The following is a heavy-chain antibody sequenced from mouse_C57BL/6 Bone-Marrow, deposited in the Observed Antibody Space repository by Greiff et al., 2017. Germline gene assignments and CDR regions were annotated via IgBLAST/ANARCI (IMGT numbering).Heavy chain of an antibody. CDR1: GYSFTGYY. CDR2: INPSTGGT. V-gene: IGHV1-42*01. CDR3: ASYLLWYPHWYFDV. Sequence: EVMLVESGPELVKPGASVKISCKASGYSFTGYYMNWVKQSPEKSLEWIGEINPSTGGTTYNQKFKAKATLTVDKSSSTAYMQLKSLTSEDSAVYYCASYLLWYPHWYFDVWGTGTTVTVSS. D-gene: IGHD2-1*01. J-gene: IGHJ1*03.